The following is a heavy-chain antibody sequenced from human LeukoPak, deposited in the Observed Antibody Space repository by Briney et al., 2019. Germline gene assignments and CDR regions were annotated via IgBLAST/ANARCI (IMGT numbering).Heavy chain of an antibody. CDR2: CYYTGIP. CDR1: GGPIYSMNYP. Sequence: SEPLSLLCSVSGGPIYSMNYPCRWIRQPPGEVLGRNGRCYYTGIPYYGPSGTIRLTISEDSSKNHSSLNLTSLTAAGSAFFFCARLLPYCSEGICYFWEYFDSWGQGTLVTVSS. D-gene: IGHD2-15*01. J-gene: IGHJ4*02. CDR3: ARLLPYCSEGICYFWEYFDS. V-gene: IGHV4-39*02.